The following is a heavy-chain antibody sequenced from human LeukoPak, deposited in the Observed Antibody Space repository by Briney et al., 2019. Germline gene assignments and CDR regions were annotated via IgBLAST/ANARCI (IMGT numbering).Heavy chain of an antibody. D-gene: IGHD3-9*01. CDR1: GFTFSSYG. Sequence: GRSLRLSCAASGFTFSSYGMHWVRQAPGKGLEWVAVIWYDGSNKYYADSVRGRFTISTDNSKNTLYLQMNSLRAEDTAVYYCARATPAGILTGYYFDYWGQGTLVTVSS. V-gene: IGHV3-33*01. J-gene: IGHJ4*02. CDR3: ARATPAGILTGYYFDY. CDR2: IWYDGSNK.